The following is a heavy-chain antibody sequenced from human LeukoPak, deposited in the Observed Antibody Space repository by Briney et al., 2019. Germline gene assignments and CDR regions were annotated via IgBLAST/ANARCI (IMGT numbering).Heavy chain of an antibody. CDR2: IYTSGSP. V-gene: IGHV4-4*09. CDR3: ARGLYYDFWSGYSSNYYYYYMDV. D-gene: IGHD3-3*01. Sequence: KPSETLSLTCTVSGGSISSYYWSWIRQPPGKGLEWIGYIYTSGSPNYNPSLKSRVTISVDTSKNQFSLKLSSVTAADTAVYYCARGLYYDFWSGYSSNYYYYYMDVWGKGTTVTVSS. CDR1: GGSISSYY. J-gene: IGHJ6*03.